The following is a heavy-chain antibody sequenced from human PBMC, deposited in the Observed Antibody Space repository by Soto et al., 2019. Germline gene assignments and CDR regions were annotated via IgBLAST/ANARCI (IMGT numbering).Heavy chain of an antibody. J-gene: IGHJ6*02. CDR3: ASVTVQKDYYYGMDV. CDR1: GGTFSSYA. CDR2: IIPIFGTA. Sequence: ASVKVSCKASGGTFSSYAISWVRQAPGQGLEWMGGIIPIFGTANYAQKFQGRVTITADESTSTAYMELSSLRSEDTAVYYCASVTVQKDYYYGMDVWGQGTPVTVYS. V-gene: IGHV1-69*13. D-gene: IGHD3-10*01.